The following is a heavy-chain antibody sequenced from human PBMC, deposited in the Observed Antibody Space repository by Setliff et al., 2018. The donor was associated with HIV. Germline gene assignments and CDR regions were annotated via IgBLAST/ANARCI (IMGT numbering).Heavy chain of an antibody. Sequence: SETLSLTCTVSGVSISSGTYYWSWVRQPAGKGLEWIGRIYTSGSTNYNPSLKSRVTISLDTSKNQFSLKLSSVTAADTAVYYCARDPGEGGGGFLDWTIGYYYYMDVWGKGATVTVSS. D-gene: IGHD3-3*01. CDR3: ARDPGEGGGGFLDWTIGYYYYMDV. V-gene: IGHV4-61*02. CDR2: IYTSGST. CDR1: GVSISSGTYY. J-gene: IGHJ6*03.